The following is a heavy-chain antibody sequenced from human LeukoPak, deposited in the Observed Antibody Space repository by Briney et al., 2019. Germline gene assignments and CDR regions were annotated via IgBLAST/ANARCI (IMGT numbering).Heavy chain of an antibody. V-gene: IGHV3-23*01. Sequence: GGSLRLSCAASGFTFSSYAMSWVRQAPGKGLEWVSAISGSGGSTYYADSVKGRFTISRDNSKNTLYLQMNSLRAEDTAVYYCANSGGGYYDRDIWGQGTMVTVSS. D-gene: IGHD3-22*01. CDR2: ISGSGGST. J-gene: IGHJ3*02. CDR1: GFTFSSYA. CDR3: ANSGGGYYDRDI.